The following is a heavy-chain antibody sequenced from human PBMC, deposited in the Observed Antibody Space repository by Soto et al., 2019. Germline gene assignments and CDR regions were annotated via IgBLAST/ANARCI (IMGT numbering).Heavy chain of an antibody. V-gene: IGHV4-4*02. D-gene: IGHD3-10*02. CDR2: IYHSGST. CDR3: ASVRGGYYYAMDV. J-gene: IGHJ6*02. Sequence: QVQLQESGPGLVTPSGTLSSPGAVSGGSTTSSTWWSWVLKPPGRGLEWIGEIYHSGSTNYNPSLKSRVTISVDKSKNQFSLKLSSVTAADTAVYYCASVRGGYYYAMDVWGQGTTVTVSS. CDR1: GGSTTSSTW.